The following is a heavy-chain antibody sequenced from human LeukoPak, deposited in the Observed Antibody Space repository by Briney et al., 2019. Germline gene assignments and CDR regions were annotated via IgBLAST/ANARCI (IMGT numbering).Heavy chain of an antibody. CDR1: GFTFSRYN. D-gene: IGHD4/OR15-4a*01. J-gene: IGHJ4*02. CDR3: ARGPPYGARCDYLDY. Sequence: PGGSLRLSCAASGFTFSRYNVNWVRQAPGKGLEWVSSISSSSTNTCHAGSVKGRFTISRDNAKNSLYLEMNSLRAEDTAVYYCARGPPYGARCDYLDYWGQGALVTVSS. CDR2: ISSSSTNT. V-gene: IGHV3-21*01.